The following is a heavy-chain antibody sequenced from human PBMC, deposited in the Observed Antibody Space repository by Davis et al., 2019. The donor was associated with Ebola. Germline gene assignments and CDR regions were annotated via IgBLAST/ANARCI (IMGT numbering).Heavy chain of an antibody. CDR2: IYTGDSDT. V-gene: IGHV5-51*01. CDR3: ASLRRTITGMDDAFDI. Sequence: GESLKISCKDSGNSFSSHWIGWVRQMPGKGLEWMGLIYTGDSDTRYSPSFRGQVIISADKSMKTAFLQWSSLKASDSGMYYCASLRRTITGMDDAFDIWGQGTMVTVSS. J-gene: IGHJ3*02. CDR1: GNSFSSHW. D-gene: IGHD2-8*02.